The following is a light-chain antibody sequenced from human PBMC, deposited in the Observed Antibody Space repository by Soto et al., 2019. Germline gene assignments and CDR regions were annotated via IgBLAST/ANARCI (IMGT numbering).Light chain of an antibody. Sequence: QPVLTQPPSVSGAPGQRVTISCTGSSSNIGAGYDVHWYQQLPGTAPKLLIYVTSNRPSAVPDRFSGSKSGTSASLAITGLHAEDEADYYCQSYASGLSGSVFGGGTKVALL. V-gene: IGLV1-40*01. CDR1: SSNIGAGYD. CDR2: VTS. J-gene: IGLJ2*01. CDR3: QSYASGLSGSV.